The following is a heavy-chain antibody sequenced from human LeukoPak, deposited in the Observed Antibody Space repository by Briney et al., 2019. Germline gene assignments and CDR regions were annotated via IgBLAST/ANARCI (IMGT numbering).Heavy chain of an antibody. J-gene: IGHJ6*03. CDR2: INHSGST. D-gene: IGHD3-16*01. V-gene: IGHV4-39*07. CDR3: AGGSYIPRIYYYMDV. Sequence: PSETLSLTCTVSGGSISSSNYYWSWIRQPPGKGLEWIGEINHSGSTNYNPSLKSRVTISVDTSKNQFSLKLSSVTAADTAVYYCAGGSYIPRIYYYMDVWGKGTTVTVSS. CDR1: GGSISSSNYY.